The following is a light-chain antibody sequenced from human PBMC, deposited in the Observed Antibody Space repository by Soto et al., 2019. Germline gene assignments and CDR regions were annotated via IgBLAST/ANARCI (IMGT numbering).Light chain of an antibody. J-gene: IGLJ2*01. CDR2: EVR. Sequence: QSALTQPASVSGSPGQSITISCTGTSNDIGYYNYVSWYQQHPAKAPKLMIYEVRNRPSGISNRFSGSKSGNTASLTISGLQAEDEADYYRSSYTTTSSVVFGGGTKLTVL. CDR1: SNDIGYYNY. CDR3: SSYTTTSSVV. V-gene: IGLV2-14*01.